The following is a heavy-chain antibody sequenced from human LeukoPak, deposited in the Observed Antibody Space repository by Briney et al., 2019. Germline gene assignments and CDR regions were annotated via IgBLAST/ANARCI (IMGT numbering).Heavy chain of an antibody. CDR2: ISGDGGST. Sequence: GGSLRLSCAASGFTFDDYAMHWVRQAPGKGLEWVSLISGDGGSTYYADSVKSRLTISRDNSKNSLYLQMNSLRTEDTALYYCAKANYYGSGAYRLLTWGQGTLVTVSS. D-gene: IGHD3-10*01. V-gene: IGHV3-43*02. J-gene: IGHJ5*02. CDR3: AKANYYGSGAYRLLT. CDR1: GFTFDDYA.